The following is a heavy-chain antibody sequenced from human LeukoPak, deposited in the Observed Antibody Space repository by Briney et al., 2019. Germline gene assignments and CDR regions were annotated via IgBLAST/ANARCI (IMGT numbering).Heavy chain of an antibody. CDR3: AKRTPYSGSSQSFDC. CDR1: GFTFSIYA. V-gene: IGHV3-23*01. Sequence: GGSLRLSCEASGFTFSIYAMSWVRQAPGKGLEWVSAITGSGDTTYYADSVKGRFTISRDNSKNTLYLQMNSLSAEDTAVYYCAKRTPYSGSSQSFDCWGQGTLVTVSS. CDR2: ITGSGDTT. J-gene: IGHJ4*02. D-gene: IGHD1-26*01.